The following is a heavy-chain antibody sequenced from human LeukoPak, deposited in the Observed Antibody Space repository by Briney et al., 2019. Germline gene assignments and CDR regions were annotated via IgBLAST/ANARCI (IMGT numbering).Heavy chain of an antibody. CDR1: GYTFTSYG. Sequence: ASVTVSFKASGYTFTSYGISWVRQAPGQGLEWMGWISAYNGNTNYAQKLQGRVTMTTDTSTSTAYMELMSLRSDDTAVYYCARVRYSSSSGWFDYWGQGTLVTVSS. CDR3: ARVRYSSSSGWFDY. D-gene: IGHD6-6*01. CDR2: ISAYNGNT. J-gene: IGHJ4*02. V-gene: IGHV1-18*01.